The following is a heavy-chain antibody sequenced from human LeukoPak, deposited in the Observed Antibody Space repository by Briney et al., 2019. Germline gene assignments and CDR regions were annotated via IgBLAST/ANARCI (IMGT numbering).Heavy chain of an antibody. D-gene: IGHD2-2*01. J-gene: IGHJ6*02. Sequence: ASVKVSCKASGYTFTSYGISWVRQAPGQGLEWMGWISAYNGNTHYAQKLQGRVTMTTDTSTSTAYMELRSLRSDDTAVYYCAREGTYCGSTSCYTYQKYYYYGMDVWGQGTTVTVSS. CDR3: AREGTYCGSTSCYTYQKYYYYGMDV. CDR1: GYTFTSYG. V-gene: IGHV1-18*01. CDR2: ISAYNGNT.